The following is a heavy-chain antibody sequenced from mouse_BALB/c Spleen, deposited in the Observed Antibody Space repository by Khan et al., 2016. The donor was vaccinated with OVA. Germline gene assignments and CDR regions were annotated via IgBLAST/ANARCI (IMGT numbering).Heavy chain of an antibody. CDR2: INPGSGNT. D-gene: IGHD2-2*01. CDR3: GRSGGYEDAVDY. V-gene: IGHV1-54*01. J-gene: IGHJ4*01. CDR1: GYAFADYL. Sequence: QVQLKQSGTELLSPGTSVKVSYKASGYAFADYLIDWVKQRPGQGLEWIGVINPGSGNTNYNEKFKGKATLIAAKSSSTAYMQLSSLTSDDSAVYFCGRSGGYEDAVDYWGQGTSVTVSS.